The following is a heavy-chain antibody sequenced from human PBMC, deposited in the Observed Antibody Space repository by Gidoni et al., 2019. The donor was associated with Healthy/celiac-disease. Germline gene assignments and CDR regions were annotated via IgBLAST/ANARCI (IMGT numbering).Heavy chain of an antibody. D-gene: IGHD5-12*01. V-gene: IGHV1-18*04. Sequence: QVQLVQSVAEAKKPGASVQVSCKASGYTFTSYGISWVRQAPGQGLEWMGWISAYNGNTNYAQKLQGRDTMTTDTSTSTAYMELRSLRSDDTAVYYCATFDIVATIGDYMDVWGKGTTVTVSS. CDR3: ATFDIVATIGDYMDV. CDR1: GYTFTSYG. J-gene: IGHJ6*03. CDR2: ISAYNGNT.